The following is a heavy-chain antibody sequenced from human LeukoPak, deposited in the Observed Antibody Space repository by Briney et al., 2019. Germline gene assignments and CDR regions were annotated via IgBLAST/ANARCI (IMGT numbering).Heavy chain of an antibody. Sequence: PGGSLRLSCAASGFTFSSYSMNWVRQAPGKGLEWVSYISSSSSTIYYADSVKGRFTISRDNAKNSLYLQMNSLRAEDTAVYYCARLSWGSYEAPARDYWGQGTLVTVSS. CDR2: ISSSSSTI. V-gene: IGHV3-48*04. D-gene: IGHD5-12*01. CDR3: ARLSWGSYEAPARDY. CDR1: GFTFSSYS. J-gene: IGHJ4*02.